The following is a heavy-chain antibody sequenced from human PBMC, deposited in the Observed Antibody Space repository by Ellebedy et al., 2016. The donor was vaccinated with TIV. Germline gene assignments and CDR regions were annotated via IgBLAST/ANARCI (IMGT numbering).Heavy chain of an antibody. J-gene: IGHJ6*02. CDR2: IYYTVNT. Sequence: SETLSLTCTVSGGSISSGGYYWSWIRQHPGKGLEWIGYIYYTVNTYYNPSLKSRLTISVDTSKNQFPLKRSSVTAADTAVYYCSRGDSSGYYSGYFYGMDVWGQGTTVTVSS. CDR1: GGSISSGGYY. CDR3: SRGDSSGYYSGYFYGMDV. V-gene: IGHV4-31*03. D-gene: IGHD3-22*01.